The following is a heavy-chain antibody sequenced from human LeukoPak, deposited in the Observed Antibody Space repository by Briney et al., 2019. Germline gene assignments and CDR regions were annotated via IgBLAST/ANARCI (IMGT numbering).Heavy chain of an antibody. V-gene: IGHV3-48*04. CDR3: ARDRGGSYAMAYYFDY. J-gene: IGHJ4*02. Sequence: PGGSLRLSCAASGFTFSSYSMNWVRQAPGKGLEWVSYISSSSRTIYYADSVKGRFTISRDNAKNSLYLQMNSLRAEDTAVYCCARDRGGSYAMAYYFDYWGQGTLVTVSS. CDR1: GFTFSSYS. D-gene: IGHD1-26*01. CDR2: ISSSSRTI.